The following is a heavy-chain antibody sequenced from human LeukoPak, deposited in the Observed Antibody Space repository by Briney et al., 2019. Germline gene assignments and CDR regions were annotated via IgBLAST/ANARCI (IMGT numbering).Heavy chain of an antibody. CDR1: GGSISSHY. CDR3: ARVRTFRWFDP. V-gene: IGHV4-59*11. J-gene: IGHJ5*02. CDR2: IYYSGST. D-gene: IGHD2/OR15-2a*01. Sequence: SETLSLTCTVSGGSISSHYWSWIRQPPGKGLEWIGYIYYSGSTNYNPSLKNRVTISVDTSKNQFSLKLSSVTAADTAVYYCARVRTFRWFDPWGQGTLVTVSS.